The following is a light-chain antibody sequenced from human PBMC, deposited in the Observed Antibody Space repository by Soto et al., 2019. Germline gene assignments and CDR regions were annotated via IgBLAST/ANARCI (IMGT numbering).Light chain of an antibody. Sequence: DIVMTQSPDSLAVSLGERATINCKSSQSLLYSSNNKNYLAWYQQKPGQPPKLLISWASTRDSGVPDRFSGSGSGTEFTLTISSLQAEDVAVYYCQQYYSTLFTFGPGTKVDIK. J-gene: IGKJ3*01. CDR3: QQYYSTLFT. CDR2: WAS. CDR1: QSLLYSSNNKNY. V-gene: IGKV4-1*01.